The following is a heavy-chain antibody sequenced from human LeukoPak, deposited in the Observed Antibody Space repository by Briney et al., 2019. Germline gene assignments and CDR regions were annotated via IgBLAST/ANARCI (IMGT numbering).Heavy chain of an antibody. D-gene: IGHD3-16*01. Sequence: GGSLRLSCAASGVTFSSYSMNWVRQAPGKGLEWVSSISSRSTYIYYADSVKGRFTISRDNAKNSLYLQMNSLRAEDTAVYFCAKSTRAVMAMMDVWGKGSTVTVSS. CDR1: GVTFSSYS. CDR3: AKSTRAVMAMMDV. CDR2: ISSRSTYI. J-gene: IGHJ6*04. V-gene: IGHV3-21*01.